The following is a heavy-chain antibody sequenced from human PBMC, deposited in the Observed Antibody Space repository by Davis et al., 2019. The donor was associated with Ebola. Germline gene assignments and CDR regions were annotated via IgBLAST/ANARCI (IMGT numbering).Heavy chain of an antibody. CDR3: AKDGSGITMIGYYFDY. CDR1: GFNFRSYG. J-gene: IGHJ4*02. V-gene: IGHV3-33*06. Sequence: GESLKISCAASGFNFRSYGMHWVRQAPDKGLEWVAVIWYDGSRKYYGDSVKGRFTISRDNSNNLLYLQMNSLRAEDTAVYYCAKDGSGITMIGYYFDYWGQGTLVTVSS. D-gene: IGHD3-22*01. CDR2: IWYDGSRK.